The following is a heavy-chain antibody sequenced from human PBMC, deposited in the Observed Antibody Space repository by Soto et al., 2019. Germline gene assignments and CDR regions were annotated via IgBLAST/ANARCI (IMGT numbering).Heavy chain of an antibody. CDR2: ISPYNGNT. Sequence: ASVKVSCKASGYTFTNYCISWVRQTPGQGLEWMGWISPYNGNTNYAQKFQGRVTMTTDTSTNTAYMELRSLRSDDTAVFYCAGDVTLTTAAAWVGGQGSLVTVS. CDR1: GYTFTNYC. D-gene: IGHD6-13*01. J-gene: IGHJ4*02. CDR3: AGDVTLTTAAAWV. V-gene: IGHV1-18*01.